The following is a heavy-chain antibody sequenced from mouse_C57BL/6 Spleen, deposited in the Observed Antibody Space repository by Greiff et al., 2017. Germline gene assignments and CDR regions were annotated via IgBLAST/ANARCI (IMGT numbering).Heavy chain of an antibody. D-gene: IGHD1-1*01. V-gene: IGHV2-5*01. CDR3: AKNGIYYGSSHWYFDV. J-gene: IGHJ1*03. CDR1: GFSLTSYG. CDR2: IWRGGST. Sequence: QVQLKESGPGLVQPSQSLSITCTVSGFSLTSYGVHWVRQSPGKGLEWLGVIWRGGSTDYNAAFMSRLSITKDNSKSQVFFKMNSLQADDTAIYYCAKNGIYYGSSHWYFDVWGTGTTVTVSS.